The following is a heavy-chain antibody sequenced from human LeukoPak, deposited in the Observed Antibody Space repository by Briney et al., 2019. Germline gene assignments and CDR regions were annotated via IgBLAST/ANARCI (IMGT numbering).Heavy chain of an antibody. D-gene: IGHD2-15*01. CDR3: ARAKEDVVVAHVALLTIDI. CDR2: INHSGIT. J-gene: IGHJ3*02. V-gene: IGHV4-34*01. CDR1: GGSLSGYY. Sequence: SHTLSLTRAVHGGSLSGYYWSWIRQSPGDGLEWIVEINHSGITNSAPSLKTRVTISVATPKKRFSLELTSVTPADPAVYYCARAKEDVVVAHVALLTIDIWGQGTRVTVSP.